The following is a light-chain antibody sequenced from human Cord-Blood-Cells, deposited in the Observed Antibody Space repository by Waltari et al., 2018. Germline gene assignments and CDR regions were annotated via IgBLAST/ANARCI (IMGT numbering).Light chain of an antibody. CDR1: SSDVGGSNY. CDR3: SSYTSSSTYV. J-gene: IGLJ1*01. V-gene: IGLV2-14*01. Sequence: QSALTQPASVSGSPGQSITISCTGTSSDVGGSNYVSWYQQHPGKAPKIMIYEVSNRPAGVSNRFSGSKSGNTASLTISGLQAEDEADYYCSSYTSSSTYVFGTGTKVTVL. CDR2: EVS.